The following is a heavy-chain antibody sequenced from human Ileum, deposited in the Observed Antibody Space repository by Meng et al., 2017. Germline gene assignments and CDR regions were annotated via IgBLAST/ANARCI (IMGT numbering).Heavy chain of an antibody. CDR2: ISQDGKSK. D-gene: IGHD6-19*01. Sequence: GESLKISCTASGFTFSHDIFHWVRQAPGKGLEWVAGISQDGKSKYYSDSVKGRFTISRDNSKNTLYLQMNSLTGDDTAVHYCAKDLHSSGKCGVFGIWGQGTTVTVSS. J-gene: IGHJ3*02. CDR1: GFTFSHDI. V-gene: IGHV3-30*18. CDR3: AKDLHSSGKCGVFGI.